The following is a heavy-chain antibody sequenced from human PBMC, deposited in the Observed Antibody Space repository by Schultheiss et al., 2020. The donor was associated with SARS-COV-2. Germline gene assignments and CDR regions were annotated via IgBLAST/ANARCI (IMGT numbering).Heavy chain of an antibody. CDR3: TSYYDFDY. J-gene: IGHJ4*02. CDR2: ISSSSAI. CDR1: GFTFSDYY. D-gene: IGHD3-3*01. V-gene: IGHV3-69-1*01. Sequence: GGSLRLSCAASGFTFSDYYMNWVRQAPGKGLEWVSSISSSSAIYYADSVKGRFTISRDNAKNSLYLQMNSLRAEDTAVYYCTSYYDFDYWGQGTLVTVSS.